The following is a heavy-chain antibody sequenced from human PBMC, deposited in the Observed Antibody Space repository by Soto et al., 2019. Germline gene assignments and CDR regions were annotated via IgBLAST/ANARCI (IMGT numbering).Heavy chain of an antibody. CDR1: GFTFSSYA. V-gene: IGHV3-23*01. CDR3: ARRGSGSYYDY. CDR2: ISGSGGIT. D-gene: IGHD1-26*01. J-gene: IGHJ4*02. Sequence: EVQLLESGGGLVQPGGSLRLSCAASGFTFSSYAMRWVRQAPVKGLEWVSAISGSGGITYYADSVKGLFTISRDNSKNTLYLQMNSLRAEDTAVYYCARRGSGSYYDYWGQGTLVTVSS.